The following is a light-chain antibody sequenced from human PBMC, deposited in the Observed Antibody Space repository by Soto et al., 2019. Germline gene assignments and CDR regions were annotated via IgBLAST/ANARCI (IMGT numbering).Light chain of an antibody. V-gene: IGLV1-47*01. Sequence: QSVLTQTPSASGTPGLRVTISCSGSTSNIGNNYVHWFQQLPGTAPKLLIYKNNQRPSGVPDRFSGSKSATSASLAISGLRSGDEADYYCAAWDDSLGGYVFGTGIKLTVL. J-gene: IGLJ1*01. CDR2: KNN. CDR1: TSNIGNNY. CDR3: AAWDDSLGGYV.